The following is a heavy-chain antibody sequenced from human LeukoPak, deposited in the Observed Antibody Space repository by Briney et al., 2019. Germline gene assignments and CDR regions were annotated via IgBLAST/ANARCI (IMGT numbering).Heavy chain of an antibody. D-gene: IGHD1-7*01. Sequence: SETLSLTCTVSGGSISSSSYYWGWIRQPPGKGLEWIGSIYYSGSTYYNPSLKSRVTISVDTSKNQFSLKLSSVTAADTAVYYCARGQLPGLDYWGQGTLVTVSS. CDR1: GGSISSSSYY. CDR3: ARGQLPGLDY. J-gene: IGHJ4*02. V-gene: IGHV4-39*07. CDR2: IYYSGST.